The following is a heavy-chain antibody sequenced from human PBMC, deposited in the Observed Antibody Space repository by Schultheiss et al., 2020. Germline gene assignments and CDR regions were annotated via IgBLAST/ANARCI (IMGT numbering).Heavy chain of an antibody. V-gene: IGHV4-34*01. J-gene: IGHJ4*02. CDR1: GGSFSGCY. D-gene: IGHD1-26*01. CDR2: INHSGST. CDR3: ALDSGSFYFDY. Sequence: SETLSLTCAVYGGSFSGCYWSWIRQPPGKGLEWIGEINHSGSTNYNPSLKSRVTISVDTSKNQFSLKLSSVTAADTAVYYCALDSGSFYFDYWGQGTLVTVSS.